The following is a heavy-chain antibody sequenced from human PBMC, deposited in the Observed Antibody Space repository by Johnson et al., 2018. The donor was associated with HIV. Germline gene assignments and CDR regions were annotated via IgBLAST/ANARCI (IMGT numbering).Heavy chain of an antibody. CDR1: GFTFSRYA. V-gene: IGHV3-30-3*01. J-gene: IGHJ3*02. CDR2: ISNDGSDK. CDR3: AKDQRGYCSGGSCYGGAFDI. Sequence: VQLVESGGGLVQPGGSLRLSCAASGFTFSRYAMHWVRQAPGKGLEWVAVISNDGSDKYYAYSVKGRFTISRDNSKNTLYLQMNSLRAEDTAVYYCAKDQRGYCSGGSCYGGAFDIWGQGTMVTVSS. D-gene: IGHD2-15*01.